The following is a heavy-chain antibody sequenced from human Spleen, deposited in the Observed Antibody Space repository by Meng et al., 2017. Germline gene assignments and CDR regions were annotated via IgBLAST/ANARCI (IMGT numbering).Heavy chain of an antibody. CDR1: GDSMSSRY. CDR2: IYSSGST. D-gene: IGHD2-2*01. CDR3: ARGLPWFDP. Sequence: SETLSLTCTVSGDSMSSRYWNWIRLPPGKGLEWIGRIYSSGSTNYNPSLKSRVTMSVDTSKNQFSLKLVSVTAADTAVYYCARGLPWFDPWGQGTLVTVSS. J-gene: IGHJ5*02. V-gene: IGHV4-4*07.